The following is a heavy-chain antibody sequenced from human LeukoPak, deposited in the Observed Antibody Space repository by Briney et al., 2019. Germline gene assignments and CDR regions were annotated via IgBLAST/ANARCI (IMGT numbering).Heavy chain of an antibody. Sequence: SVKVSCKASGYTFTSYYMHWVRQAPGQGLEWMGGIIPIFGTANYAQKFQGRVTITTDESTSTAYMELSSLRPEDTAVYYCARAGVVSYSGYDFDYYYYMDVWGKGTTVTVSS. V-gene: IGHV1-69*05. D-gene: IGHD5-12*01. J-gene: IGHJ6*03. CDR1: GYTFTSYY. CDR3: ARAGVVSYSGYDFDYYYYMDV. CDR2: IIPIFGTA.